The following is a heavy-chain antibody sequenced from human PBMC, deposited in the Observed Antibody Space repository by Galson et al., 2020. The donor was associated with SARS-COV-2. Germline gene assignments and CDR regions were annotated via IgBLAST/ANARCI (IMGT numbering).Heavy chain of an antibody. J-gene: IGHJ4*02. Sequence: GESPKISCAASGFTFTNYAMSWVRQAPGKGLEWVAAVSGSGSTIYYADSVKGRFTNSRDNSKNTLFLQMNSLRAEDTAIYYCAKTYHYDSSGYPISDFDFWGQGTLVTVSS. D-gene: IGHD3-22*01. CDR3: AKTYHYDSSGYPISDFDF. V-gene: IGHV3-23*01. CDR1: GFTFTNYA. CDR2: VSGSGSTI.